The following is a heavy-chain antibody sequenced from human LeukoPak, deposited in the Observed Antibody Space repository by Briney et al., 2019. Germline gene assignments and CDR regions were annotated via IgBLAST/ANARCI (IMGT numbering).Heavy chain of an antibody. CDR2: ISGSGGST. CDR3: AKLSSSSSGVDY. Sequence: TGGSLRLSCAASGFTFSSYAMSWVRQAPGKGLEWVSAISGSGGSTYYADSVKGRFTISRNNSKNTPYLQMNSLRAEDTAVYYCAKLSSSSSGVDYWGQGTLVTVSS. D-gene: IGHD6-6*01. J-gene: IGHJ4*02. V-gene: IGHV3-23*01. CDR1: GFTFSSYA.